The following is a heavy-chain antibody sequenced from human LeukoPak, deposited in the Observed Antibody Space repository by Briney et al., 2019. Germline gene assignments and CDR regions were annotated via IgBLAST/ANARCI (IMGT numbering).Heavy chain of an antibody. CDR3: ANSVRFGVVNY. Sequence: GGSLRLSCAASGFTFSSYSMNWVRQAPGKGLEWVSYISSSSSTIYYADSVKGRFTISRDNAENSLYLQMNSLRAEDTAVYYCANSVRFGVVNYWGQGTLVTVSS. V-gene: IGHV3-48*04. D-gene: IGHD3-3*01. J-gene: IGHJ4*02. CDR1: GFTFSSYS. CDR2: ISSSSSTI.